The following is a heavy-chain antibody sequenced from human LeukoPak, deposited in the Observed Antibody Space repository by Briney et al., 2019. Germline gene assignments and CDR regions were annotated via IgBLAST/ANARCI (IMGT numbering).Heavy chain of an antibody. V-gene: IGHV3-23*01. D-gene: IGHD6-6*01. J-gene: IGHJ4*02. CDR2: ITSGGST. CDR1: GFTFSSYA. CDR3: AKSISGPDRPFDY. Sequence: GGSLRLSCAASGFTFSSYALSWVRQAPGKGLEWVSSITSGGSTNYADSVKGRFTISRDNSKNTLYLQMNSLRAEDSAVYYCAKSISGPDRPFDYWGQGTLVTVSS.